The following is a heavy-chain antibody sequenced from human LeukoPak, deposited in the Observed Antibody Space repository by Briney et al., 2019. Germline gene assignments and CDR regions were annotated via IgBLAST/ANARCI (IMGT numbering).Heavy chain of an antibody. J-gene: IGHJ3*02. CDR1: GGSFSGYY. D-gene: IGHD3-22*01. CDR3: ARGITMIVTI. CDR2: INHSGST. Sequence: SETLSLTCAVYGGSFSGYYWSWIRQPPGKGLEWIGEINHSGSTNYNPSLKSRVTISVDTSKNQFSLKLSSETAADTAVYYCARGITMIVTIWGQGTMVTVSS. V-gene: IGHV4-34*01.